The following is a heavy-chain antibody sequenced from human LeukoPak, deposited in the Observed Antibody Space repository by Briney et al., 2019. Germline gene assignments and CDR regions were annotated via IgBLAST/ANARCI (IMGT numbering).Heavy chain of an antibody. D-gene: IGHD3-10*01. CDR1: GGSISSYY. J-gene: IGHJ4*02. Sequence: SETLSLTCTVSGGSISSYYWSWIRQPPGKGLEWIGNIYYSGSTNYNPSLKSRVTISVDTSKNQFSLKLNSVTAADTAVYYCARASMVRGVILLPFDYWGQGTLVTVSS. V-gene: IGHV4-59*01. CDR3: ARASMVRGVILLPFDY. CDR2: IYYSGST.